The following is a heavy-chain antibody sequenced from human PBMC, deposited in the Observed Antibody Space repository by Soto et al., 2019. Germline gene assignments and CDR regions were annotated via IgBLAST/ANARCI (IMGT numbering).Heavy chain of an antibody. V-gene: IGHV3-48*02. CDR1: GFRFSDHS. D-gene: IGHD2-21*02. J-gene: IGHJ4*02. CDR2: VSSSGDTT. CDR3: ARLPKGSLVTA. Sequence: VQLVESGGGLVSPGGSLTLSCVGSGFRFSDHSMHWVRGAPGTGLQWLSYVSSSGDTTHYADSVRGRFTVSRDNAKNSVFLRMDSLRDDDTAMYYCARLPKGSLVTAWGQGTLVTVSS.